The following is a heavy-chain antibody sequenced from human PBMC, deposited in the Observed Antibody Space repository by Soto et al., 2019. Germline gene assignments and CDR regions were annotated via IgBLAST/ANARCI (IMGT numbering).Heavy chain of an antibody. J-gene: IGHJ6*03. Sequence: QVQLGQSGAEVKKPGASLKVSCKASGYSVTSYDMNWVRQVPGQGTERMGWMNPNSANTGYAQKFHGRITMSRDMSTRTAYMELSSLTSEATAVSYCARVGFLDPHMDVCGRGTTIAV. CDR1: GYSVTSYD. CDR3: ARVGFLDPHMDV. V-gene: IGHV1-8*01. CDR2: MNPNSANT.